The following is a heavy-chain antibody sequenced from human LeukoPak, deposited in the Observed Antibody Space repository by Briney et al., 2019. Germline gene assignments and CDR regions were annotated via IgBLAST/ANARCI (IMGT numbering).Heavy chain of an antibody. Sequence: PGGSLRLSCAASGFTFSNYAMTWVRLAPGKGLECGSAISASGAETYYADSMKGGFIVSRHNSRNTVSLQLYTLRAEDTAIYYCGKIFCTSATWPYYYYGVDVWGQGTTVTVSS. CDR2: ISASGAET. CDR1: GFTFSNYA. CDR3: GKIFCTSATWPYYYYGVDV. D-gene: IGHD3-9*01. V-gene: IGHV3-23*01. J-gene: IGHJ6*02.